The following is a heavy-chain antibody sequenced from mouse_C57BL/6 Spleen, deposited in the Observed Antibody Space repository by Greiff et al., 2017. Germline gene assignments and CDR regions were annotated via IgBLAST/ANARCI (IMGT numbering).Heavy chain of an antibody. CDR1: GYTFTSYW. CDR2: IHPNSGST. V-gene: IGHV1-64*01. CDR3: ARRAHYDYDWFAY. D-gene: IGHD2-4*01. Sequence: VQLQQPGAELVKPGASVKLSCKASGYTFTSYWMHWVKQRPGQGLEWIGMIHPNSGSTNYNEKFKSKATLTVDKASSTAYMQLSSLTSEDSAVCYCARRAHYDYDWFAYWGQGTLVTVSA. J-gene: IGHJ3*01.